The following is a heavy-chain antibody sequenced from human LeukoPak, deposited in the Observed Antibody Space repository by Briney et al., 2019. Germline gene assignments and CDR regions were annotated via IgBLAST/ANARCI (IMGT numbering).Heavy chain of an antibody. D-gene: IGHD3-10*01. Sequence: SQTLSLTCTVSGGSISSSSYYWGSIRQPPGKGLEWIGSIYYSGSTYYNPSLKSRVTVSVDTSKNQFSLKLSSVTAADTAVYYCATDPLEKLWFGESGGQGTLVTVSS. CDR3: ATDPLEKLWFGES. CDR1: GGSISSSSYY. J-gene: IGHJ4*02. V-gene: IGHV4-39*01. CDR2: IYYSGST.